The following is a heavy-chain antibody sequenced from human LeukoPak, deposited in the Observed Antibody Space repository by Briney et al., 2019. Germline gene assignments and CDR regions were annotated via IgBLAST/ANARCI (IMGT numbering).Heavy chain of an antibody. CDR3: ARVPRLKLSPASPYFDY. V-gene: IGHV4-31*03. CDR2: IYYSGST. Sequence: SETLSLTCTVSGGSISSGGYYWSWIRQHPGKGLEWIGYIYYSGSTYYNPSLKSRVTISVDTSKNQFSLKLSSVTAADTAVYYCARVPRLKLSPASPYFDYWAQGTLVTVSS. J-gene: IGHJ4*02. CDR1: GGSISSGGYY. D-gene: IGHD3-16*02.